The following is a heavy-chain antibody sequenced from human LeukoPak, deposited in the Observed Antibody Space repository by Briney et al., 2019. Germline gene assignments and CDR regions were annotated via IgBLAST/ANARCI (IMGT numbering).Heavy chain of an antibody. D-gene: IGHD4-11*01. V-gene: IGHV4-59*01. CDR3: ARGMTTNYYYYYGMDV. J-gene: IGHJ6*02. Sequence: SETLSLTCTVSGVSISSYYWSWIRQPPGKGLEWIGYIYYSGSTNYNPSLKSRVTISVDTSKNQFSLKLSSVTAADTAVYYCARGMTTNYYYYYGMDVWGQGTTVTVSS. CDR1: GVSISSYY. CDR2: IYYSGST.